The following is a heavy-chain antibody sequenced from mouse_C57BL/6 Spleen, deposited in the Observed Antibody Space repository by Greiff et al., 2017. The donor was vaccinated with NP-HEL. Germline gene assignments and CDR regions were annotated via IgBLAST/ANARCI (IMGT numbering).Heavy chain of an antibody. CDR3: ARDRVDGGWFAY. Sequence: QVQLQQPGAELVKPGASVKLSCKASGYTFTSYWMQWVKQRPGQGLEWIGEIDPSDSYTNYNQKFKGKATFTVDTSSSTAYMQLSSLTSEDSAVYNCARDRVDGGWFAYWGQGTLVTVSA. J-gene: IGHJ3*01. CDR1: GYTFTSYW. V-gene: IGHV1-50*01. CDR2: IDPSDSYT.